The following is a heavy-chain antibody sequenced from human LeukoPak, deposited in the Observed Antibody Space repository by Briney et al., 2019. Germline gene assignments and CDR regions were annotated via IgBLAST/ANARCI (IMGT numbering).Heavy chain of an antibody. D-gene: IGHD6-19*01. V-gene: IGHV3-30*03. J-gene: IGHJ4*02. Sequence: PGGSLRLSCAASGFTFSTYGMHWVRQAPGKGLEWVAVISYDGNNKYYADSVKGRFTVSRDNSKNTLYLQMNSLRAEDTAVYYCARDFSPYTNGWYAGYWGQGTLVTVSS. CDR1: GFTFSTYG. CDR3: ARDFSPYTNGWYAGY. CDR2: ISYDGNNK.